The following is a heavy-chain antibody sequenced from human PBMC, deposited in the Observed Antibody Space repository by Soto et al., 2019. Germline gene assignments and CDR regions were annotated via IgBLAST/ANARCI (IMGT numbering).Heavy chain of an antibody. CDR3: ARERLPGSYYGMDV. CDR2: IYYSGIT. V-gene: IGHV4-30-4*01. J-gene: IGHJ6*02. Sequence: SETLSLTCTVSGGSISSGDYYWSWIRQPPGKGLEWIGYIYYSGITYYNPSLKSRVTISVYTSKNQFSLKLSSVTAADTAVYYCARERLPGSYYGMDVWGHGTTVTVSS. D-gene: IGHD6-25*01. CDR1: GGSISSGDYY.